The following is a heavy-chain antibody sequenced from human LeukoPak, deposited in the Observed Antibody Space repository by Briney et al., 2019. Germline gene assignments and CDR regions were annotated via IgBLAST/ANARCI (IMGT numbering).Heavy chain of an antibody. CDR3: AKDQHSSGYFLSPEQALDAFDI. CDR1: GGSTSSDY. J-gene: IGHJ3*02. D-gene: IGHD3-22*01. V-gene: IGHV4-4*08. CDR2: VYNSGDT. Sequence: SETLSLTCTVSGGSTSSDYWSWIRQSPGKGLEWVGYVYNSGDTGKNPSLKSRVTILLDTSKNQCSLKLTSVSAADTAVYYCAKDQHSSGYFLSPEQALDAFDIWGQGTMVTVSS.